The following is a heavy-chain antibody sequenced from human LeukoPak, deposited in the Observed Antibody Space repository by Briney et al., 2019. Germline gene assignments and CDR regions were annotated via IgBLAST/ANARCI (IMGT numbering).Heavy chain of an antibody. Sequence: SETLSLTCAVYGGSFSGYYWSWIRQPPGQGLEWIGYIYYSGSTNYNPSLKSRVTISVDTSKNQFSLKLSSVTAADTAVYYCARRDYYGSGSYYNWDAFDIWGQGTMVTVSS. CDR1: GGSFSGYY. CDR3: ARRDYYGSGSYYNWDAFDI. J-gene: IGHJ3*02. CDR2: IYYSGST. V-gene: IGHV4-59*01. D-gene: IGHD3-10*01.